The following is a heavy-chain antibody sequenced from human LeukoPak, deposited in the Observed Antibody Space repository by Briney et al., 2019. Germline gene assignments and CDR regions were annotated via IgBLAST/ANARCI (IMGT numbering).Heavy chain of an antibody. CDR1: GGSFSGYY. CDR2: INHSGST. CDR3: ATTSIVGATS. Sequence: SETLSLTCAVYGGSFSGYYWSWIRQPPGKGLEWIGEINHSGSTNYNPSLKSRVTILVDTSKNQFSLKLSSVTAADTAVYYCATTSIVGATSWGQGTLVTVSS. D-gene: IGHD1-26*01. J-gene: IGHJ5*02. V-gene: IGHV4-34*01.